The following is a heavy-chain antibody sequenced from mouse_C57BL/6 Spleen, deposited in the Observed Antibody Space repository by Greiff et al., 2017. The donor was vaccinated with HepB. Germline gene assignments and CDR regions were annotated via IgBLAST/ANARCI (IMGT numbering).Heavy chain of an antibody. Sequence: EVKLVESGGGLVKPGGSLKLSCAASGFTFSSYAMSWVRQTPEKRLEWVATISDGGSYTYYPDNVKGRFTISRDNAKNNLYLQMSHLKSEDTAMYYCARKNGLAWFAYWGKGTLVTVSA. CDR2: ISDGGSYT. CDR1: GFTFSSYA. CDR3: ARKNGLAWFAY. J-gene: IGHJ3*01. V-gene: IGHV5-4*03.